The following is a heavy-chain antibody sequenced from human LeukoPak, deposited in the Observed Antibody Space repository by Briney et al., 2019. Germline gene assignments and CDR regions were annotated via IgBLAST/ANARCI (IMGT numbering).Heavy chain of an antibody. J-gene: IGHJ4*02. CDR3: ARGRANWDYDFDL. V-gene: IGHV4-34*01. CDR1: GDTFVSRH. CDR2: ASHFGIT. D-gene: IGHD1-7*01. Sequence: SETLSLTCAVFGDTFVSRHWSWIRQSPGKGLEWLGEASHFGITNYSPSLKSRISISVDTSKDQFSLKLASVTAADTAIYYCARGRANWDYDFDLWGQGTLVTVSS.